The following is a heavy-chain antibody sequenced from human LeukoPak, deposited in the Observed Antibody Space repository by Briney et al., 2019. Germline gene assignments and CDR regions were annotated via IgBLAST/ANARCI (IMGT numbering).Heavy chain of an antibody. CDR1: GGSISSGGYS. Sequence: SQTLSLTCAVSGGSISSGGYSWSWIRQPPGKGLEWIGYIYHSGSTYYNPSLKSRVTISVDRSKNQFSLKLSSVTAADTAVYYCARDSGIAAADDAFDIWGQGTMATVSS. CDR2: IYHSGST. J-gene: IGHJ3*02. D-gene: IGHD6-13*01. V-gene: IGHV4-30-2*01. CDR3: ARDSGIAAADDAFDI.